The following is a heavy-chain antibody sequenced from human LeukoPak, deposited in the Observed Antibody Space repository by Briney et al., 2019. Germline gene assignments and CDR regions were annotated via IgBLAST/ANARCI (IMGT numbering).Heavy chain of an antibody. CDR1: GYSFPSYW. V-gene: IGHV5-10-1*01. J-gene: IGHJ3*02. CDR2: IAPSDSYT. Sequence: GESLRISCKVSGYSFPSYWITWVRQMPGKGLEWMGRIAPSDSYTNYSPSFEGHVAFSADKSISTVYLQWSSLKASDTAMYYCAGAGSPYCGGDCYRDAFDIWGQGTMVTVSS. D-gene: IGHD2-21*02. CDR3: AGAGSPYCGGDCYRDAFDI.